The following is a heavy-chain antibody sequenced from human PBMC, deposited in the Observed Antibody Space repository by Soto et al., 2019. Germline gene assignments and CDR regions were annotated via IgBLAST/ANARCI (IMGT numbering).Heavy chain of an antibody. CDR3: AQNTRGYSYGPDTNWFDP. CDR1: GGTFSSYA. D-gene: IGHD5-18*01. Sequence: SVKVSCKASGGTFSSYAISWVRQAPGQGLEWMGGIIPIFGTANYAQKFQGRVTITADESTSTAYMELSSLRSEDTAVYYCAQNTRGYSYGPDTNWFDPWGQGTLVTVSS. V-gene: IGHV1-69*13. J-gene: IGHJ5*02. CDR2: IIPIFGTA.